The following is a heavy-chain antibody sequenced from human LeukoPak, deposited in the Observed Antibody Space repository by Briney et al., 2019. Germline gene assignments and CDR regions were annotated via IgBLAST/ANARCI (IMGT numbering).Heavy chain of an antibody. V-gene: IGHV1-69*06. Sequence: SVKVSCKASGGTFSSYAISWVRQAPGQGLEWMGGIIPIFGTANYAQKFQGRVTITADKSTSTAYMELSSLKSEDTAVYYCARAGGNSEWSYYYMDVWGKGTTVTVSS. J-gene: IGHJ6*03. CDR1: GGTFSSYA. CDR3: ARAGGNSEWSYYYMDV. D-gene: IGHD4-23*01. CDR2: IIPIFGTA.